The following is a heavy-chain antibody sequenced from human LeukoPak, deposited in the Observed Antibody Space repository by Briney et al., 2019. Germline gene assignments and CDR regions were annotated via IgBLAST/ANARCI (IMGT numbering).Heavy chain of an antibody. J-gene: IGHJ4*02. V-gene: IGHV1-46*03. D-gene: IGHD6-13*01. CDR1: GYTFTSYY. CDR3: ASSIAAAGTGFDY. CDR2: INPSGGST. Sequence: ASVKVSCKASGYTFTSYYMHWMRQAPGQGLEWMGIINPSGGSTSYAQKFQGRVTMTRDTSTSTVYMELSSLRSEDTAVYYCASSIAAAGTGFDYWGQGTLVTVSS.